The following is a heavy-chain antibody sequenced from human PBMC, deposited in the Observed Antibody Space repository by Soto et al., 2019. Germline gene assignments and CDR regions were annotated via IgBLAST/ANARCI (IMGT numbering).Heavy chain of an antibody. Sequence: ASVKVSCKASGYTFTSYAMHWVRQAPGQRLEWMGRINAILGIAKYSQKFQGRVTITADKSTSTAYMELSSLRSEDTAVYYCAIYYYDSSVFQHWGQGTLVTVSS. D-gene: IGHD3-22*01. CDR3: AIYYYDSSVFQH. V-gene: IGHV1-3*01. CDR1: GYTFTSYA. J-gene: IGHJ1*01. CDR2: INAILGIA.